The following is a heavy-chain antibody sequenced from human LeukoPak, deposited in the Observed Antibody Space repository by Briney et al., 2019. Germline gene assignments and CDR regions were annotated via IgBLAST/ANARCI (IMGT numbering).Heavy chain of an antibody. CDR3: ARTDCSSTSCFQYYFDY. Sequence: SETLSLTCTVSGGSISSYYWSWIRQPPGKGLEWIGYIYYSGSTNYNPSLKSRVTISVDTSKNQFSLKLSSVTAADTAVYYCARTDCSSTSCFQYYFDYWGQGTLVIVSS. CDR2: IYYSGST. J-gene: IGHJ4*02. D-gene: IGHD2-2*01. V-gene: IGHV4-59*01. CDR1: GGSISSYY.